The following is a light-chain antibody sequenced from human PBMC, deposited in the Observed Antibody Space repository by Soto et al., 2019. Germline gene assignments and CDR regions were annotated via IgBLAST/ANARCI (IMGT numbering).Light chain of an antibody. CDR3: QQRSSWL. J-gene: IGKJ4*01. CDR1: QSISTY. CDR2: DAS. Sequence: IVLTQSPATLSLSPGERATLSCRASQSISTYLAWYQQKPGQAPRLLIYDASNRATGIPARFSGCGSGTDFTLTISSLEPEDFAVYYCQQRSSWLFGGG. V-gene: IGKV3-11*01.